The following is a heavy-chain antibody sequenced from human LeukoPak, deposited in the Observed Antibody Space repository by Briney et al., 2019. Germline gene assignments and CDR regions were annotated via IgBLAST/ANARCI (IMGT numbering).Heavy chain of an antibody. CDR1: GGSISGYY. CDR2: IYYRGST. V-gene: IGHV4-59*01. CDR3: ARTSGSRSRYFDY. D-gene: IGHD1-26*01. J-gene: IGHJ4*02. Sequence: PSETLSLTCTVSGGSISGYYWSWIRQPPGKGLEWIGHIYYRGSTNYNPSLKSRVLMSVDTSKNQFSLKLSSVTAADTAVYYCARTSGSRSRYFDYWGQGTLVTVSS.